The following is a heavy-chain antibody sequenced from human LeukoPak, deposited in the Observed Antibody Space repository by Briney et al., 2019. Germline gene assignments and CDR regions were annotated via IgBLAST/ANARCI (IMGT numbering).Heavy chain of an antibody. Sequence: ASVKVSCKASGGTFSSYTISWVRQAPGQGLEWMGRIIPIFGTANYAQKFQGRVTITADESTSTAYMELSSLRSEDTAVYYCAREGCGTSCSADAFDIWGQGTMVTVSS. V-gene: IGHV1-69*15. CDR3: AREGCGTSCSADAFDI. CDR2: IIPIFGTA. J-gene: IGHJ3*02. D-gene: IGHD2-2*01. CDR1: GGTFSSYT.